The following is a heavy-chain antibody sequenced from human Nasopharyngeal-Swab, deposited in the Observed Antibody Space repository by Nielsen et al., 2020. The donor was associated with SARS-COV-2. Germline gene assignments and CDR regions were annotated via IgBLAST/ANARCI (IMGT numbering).Heavy chain of an antibody. Sequence: SETLSLTCAVYGGSFSGYYWSWIRQPPGKGLEWIGEINHSGSTNYNPSLKSRVTISVDTSKNQFSLKLSSVTAADTAVYYCAREEYFYDSSGPSYFYYGMDVWGQGTTVTVSS. D-gene: IGHD3-22*01. CDR2: INHSGST. J-gene: IGHJ6*02. V-gene: IGHV4-34*01. CDR3: AREEYFYDSSGPSYFYYGMDV. CDR1: GGSFSGYY.